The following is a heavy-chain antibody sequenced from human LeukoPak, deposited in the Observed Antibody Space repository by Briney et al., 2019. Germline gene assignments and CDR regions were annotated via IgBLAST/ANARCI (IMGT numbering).Heavy chain of an antibody. CDR1: GGTFSSYD. CDR2: IIPIFGTA. D-gene: IGHD2-2*01. CDR3: ASDRAVGYCSSTSCQYYFDY. Sequence: SVKVSCKASGGTFSSYDISWVRQAPGQGLEWMGGIIPIFGTANYAQKFQGRVTITADESTSTAYMELSSLRTEDTAVYYCASDRAVGYCSSTSCQYYFDYWGQGTLVTVSS. V-gene: IGHV1-69*13. J-gene: IGHJ4*02.